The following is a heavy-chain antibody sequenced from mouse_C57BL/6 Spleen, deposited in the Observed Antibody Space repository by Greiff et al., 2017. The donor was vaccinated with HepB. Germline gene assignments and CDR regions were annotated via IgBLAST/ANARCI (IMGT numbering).Heavy chain of an antibody. D-gene: IGHD2-4*01. CDR1: GYTFTSYW. CDR3: ARQGYYDSAAGAY. J-gene: IGHJ3*01. Sequence: QVQLQQPGAELVRPGSSVKLSCKASGYTFTSYWMHWVKQRPIQGLEWIGNIDPSDSETHYNQKFKDKATLTVDKSSSTAYMQLSSLTSEDSAVYYCARQGYYDSAAGAYWGQGTLVTVSA. CDR2: IDPSDSET. V-gene: IGHV1-52*01.